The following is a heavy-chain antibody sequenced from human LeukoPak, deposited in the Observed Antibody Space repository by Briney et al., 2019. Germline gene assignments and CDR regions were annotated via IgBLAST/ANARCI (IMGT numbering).Heavy chain of an antibody. V-gene: IGHV4-39*01. D-gene: IGHD3-3*01. CDR1: GGSISSSSYY. J-gene: IGHJ3*02. CDR2: IYYSGST. Sequence: SETLSLTCTVSGGSISSSSYYWGWIRQPPGKGLEWIGSIYYSGSTYYNPSLKSRATISVDTSKNQFSLKLSSVTAADTAVYYCARGDFDAFDIWGQGTMVTVSS. CDR3: ARGDFDAFDI.